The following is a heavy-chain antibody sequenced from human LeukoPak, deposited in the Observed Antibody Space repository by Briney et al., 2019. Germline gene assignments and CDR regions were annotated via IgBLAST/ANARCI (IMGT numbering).Heavy chain of an antibody. D-gene: IGHD3-22*01. CDR3: AKDQITMIVVVITTGAFDI. V-gene: IGHV3-23*01. CDR2: ISGGDTVT. CDR1: GFTFANYA. J-gene: IGHJ3*02. Sequence: GGSLRLSCTASGFTFANYAITWVRQAPGKGLEWVSAISGGDTVTYYADSVKGRFTISRDNSKNTLYLQMNSLRAEDTAVYYCAKDQITMIVVVITTGAFDIWGQGTMVTVSS.